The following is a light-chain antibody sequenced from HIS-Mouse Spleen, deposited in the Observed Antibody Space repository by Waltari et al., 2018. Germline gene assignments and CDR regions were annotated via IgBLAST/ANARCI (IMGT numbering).Light chain of an antibody. CDR3: SSYAGSNNVV. V-gene: IGLV2-8*01. Sequence: QSALTQPPSASGSPGQSVTISCTGTSSDVGGYNYVYWYQQHPGKAPKLMIYEVSKRPSGVPGRFSGSKSGNAASLTVSGLQAEDEADYYCSSYAGSNNVVFGGGTKLTVL. CDR2: EVS. CDR1: SSDVGGYNY. J-gene: IGLJ2*01.